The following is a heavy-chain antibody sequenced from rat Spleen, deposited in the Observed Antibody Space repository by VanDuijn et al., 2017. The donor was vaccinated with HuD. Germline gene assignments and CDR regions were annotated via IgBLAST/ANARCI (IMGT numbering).Heavy chain of an antibody. J-gene: IGHJ2*01. CDR2: MWSGGST. CDR1: GFSLTSYN. CDR3: ARLGLGEDY. V-gene: IGHV2-45*01. D-gene: IGHD4-1*01. Sequence: QVQLKESGPGLVQPSQTLSLTCTVSGFSLTSYNVHWVRQPPGKGLEWMGVMWSGGSTDYNSALKSRLSISRDISKNQVFLRMNSLQTEDIGTYYCARLGLGEDYWGQGVMVTVSS.